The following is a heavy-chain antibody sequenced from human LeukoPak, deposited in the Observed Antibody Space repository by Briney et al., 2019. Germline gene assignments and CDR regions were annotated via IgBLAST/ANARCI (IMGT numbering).Heavy chain of an antibody. V-gene: IGHV3-9*01. J-gene: IGHJ6*02. CDR2: ISWNSGSI. Sequence: PGGSLRLSCAASGFTFDDYAMHWVGQAPGKGLEWVSGISWNSGSIGYADSVKGRFTISRDNAKNSLYLQMNSLRAEDTALYYCAKDTESYYYYGMDVWGQGTTVTVSS. CDR3: AKDTESYYYYGMDV. CDR1: GFTFDDYA.